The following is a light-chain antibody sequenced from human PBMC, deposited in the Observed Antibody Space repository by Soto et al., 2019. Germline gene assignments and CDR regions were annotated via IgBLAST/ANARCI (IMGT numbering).Light chain of an antibody. V-gene: IGKV3D-15*02. CDR1: QSVSSN. CDR3: QQYGSSPWT. Sequence: MVMTQSPTILSVSPGARATLSCRASQSVSSNLAVYLQKPGQAPRLLIYGVYTRAPGIPARLSGSGSGTEFTLTISRLEPEDFAVYYCQQYGSSPWTFGQGTRLEIK. CDR2: GVY. J-gene: IGKJ5*01.